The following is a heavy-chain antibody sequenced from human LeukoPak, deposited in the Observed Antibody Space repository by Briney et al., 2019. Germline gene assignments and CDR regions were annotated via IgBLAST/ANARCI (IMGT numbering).Heavy chain of an antibody. Sequence: GGSLRLSCAASGFTFSNYEMNWVRQAPGKGLEWVSIIYRGANTYYTDSVKGRFTISRDNSKNTLYLQMNSLRAEDTAMYYCATRVPFDIWGQGTMVTVSS. V-gene: IGHV3-66*01. J-gene: IGHJ3*02. CDR3: ATRVPFDI. D-gene: IGHD1-1*01. CDR2: IYRGANT. CDR1: GFTFSNYE.